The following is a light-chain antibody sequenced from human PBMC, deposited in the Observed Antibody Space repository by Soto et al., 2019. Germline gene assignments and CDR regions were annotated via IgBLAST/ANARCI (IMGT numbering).Light chain of an antibody. V-gene: IGLV2-14*01. CDR2: EVS. Sequence: QSVLTQPASVSGSPGQSITISCTGTSSDVGGYNYVPWYQQNPGKAPKLMIYEVSNRPSGVSNRFSGSKSGNMASLTISGPQAEDEADYYCSSYTINRTYVFGTGTKVTVL. J-gene: IGLJ1*01. CDR1: SSDVGGYNY. CDR3: SSYTINRTYV.